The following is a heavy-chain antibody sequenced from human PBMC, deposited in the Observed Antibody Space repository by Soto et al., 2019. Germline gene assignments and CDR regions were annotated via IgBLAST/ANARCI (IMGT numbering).Heavy chain of an antibody. J-gene: IGHJ4*02. V-gene: IGHV3-23*01. CDR3: AKGTYYDFWSGYYSLKFDY. CDR2: ISGSGGST. D-gene: IGHD3-3*01. Sequence: GGSLRLSCAASGFTFSSYAMSWVRQAPGKGLEWVSAISGSGGSTYYADSVKGRFTISRDNSKNTLYLQMNSLRAEDTAVYYCAKGTYYDFWSGYYSLKFDYWGQGTLVTVYS. CDR1: GFTFSSYA.